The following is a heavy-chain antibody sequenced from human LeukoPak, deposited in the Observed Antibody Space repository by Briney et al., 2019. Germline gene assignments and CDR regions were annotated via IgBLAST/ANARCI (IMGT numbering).Heavy chain of an antibody. CDR3: ARDRSGWYGRYFDY. D-gene: IGHD6-19*01. J-gene: IGHJ4*02. CDR2: INHSGST. CDR1: GGSFSGYY. V-gene: IGHV4-34*01. Sequence: SETLSLTCAVYGGSFSGYYWSWIRQPPGKGLDWIGEINHSGSTNYNPSLKSRVTISVDTSKNQFSLKLSSVTAADTAVYYCARDRSGWYGRYFDYWGQGTLVTVSS.